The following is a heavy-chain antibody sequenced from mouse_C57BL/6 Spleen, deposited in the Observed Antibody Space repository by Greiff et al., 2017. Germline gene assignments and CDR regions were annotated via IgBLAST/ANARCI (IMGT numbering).Heavy chain of an antibody. Sequence: QVQLQQPGAELVMPGASVKLSCKASGYTFTSYWMHWVKQRPGQGLEWIGEIDPSDSYTNYNQKFKGKSTLTVDKSSSTAYMQLSSLTSEDSAVYYGARWDYDRGYAMDYWGQGTSVTVSS. CDR1: GYTFTSYW. CDR3: ARWDYDRGYAMDY. J-gene: IGHJ4*01. V-gene: IGHV1-69*01. CDR2: IDPSDSYT. D-gene: IGHD2-4*01.